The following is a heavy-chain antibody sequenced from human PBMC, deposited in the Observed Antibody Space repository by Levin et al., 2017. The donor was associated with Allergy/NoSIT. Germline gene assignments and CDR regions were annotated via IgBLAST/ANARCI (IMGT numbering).Heavy chain of an antibody. V-gene: IGHV3-23*01. CDR1: GFTFSSYA. Sequence: PGGSLRLSCAASGFTFSSYAMNWVRQAPGKGLEWVSAISGSGGTTYYADSVKGRFTISRDNSKNTLYLQMNSLRAEDTAVYYCAKAEDVGAIIWFDYWGQGTLVTVSS. D-gene: IGHD1-26*01. J-gene: IGHJ4*02. CDR2: ISGSGGTT. CDR3: AKAEDVGAIIWFDY.